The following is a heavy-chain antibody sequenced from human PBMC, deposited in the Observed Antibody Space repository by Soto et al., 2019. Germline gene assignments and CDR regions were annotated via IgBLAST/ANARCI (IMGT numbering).Heavy chain of an antibody. V-gene: IGHV3-23*01. Sequence: GGSLRLSCAASVFTFISHAMSWCRQSPVKGLEWVSTISSGGDNTYSADSVKGRFTISRDNSKNTLYLQMNSLRAEDTAVYYCAKDFDSYSSGRYGMDVWGQGTTVTVSS. CDR3: AKDFDSYSSGRYGMDV. D-gene: IGHD6-19*01. J-gene: IGHJ6*02. CDR1: VFTFISHA. CDR2: ISSGGDNT.